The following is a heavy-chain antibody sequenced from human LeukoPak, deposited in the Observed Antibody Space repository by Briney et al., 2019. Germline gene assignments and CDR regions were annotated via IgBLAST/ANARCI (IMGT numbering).Heavy chain of an antibody. Sequence: GGSLRLSCAASRFPFSSYWMHWVRQAPGKGLVWVSRINGDGSITTYADSVKGRFTISRDNAKNMLYLQMNSLRAEDTAVYYCAKDRIAGTSDAFDIWGQGTMVTVSS. D-gene: IGHD6-13*01. CDR1: RFPFSSYW. CDR3: AKDRIAGTSDAFDI. J-gene: IGHJ3*02. CDR2: INGDGSIT. V-gene: IGHV3-74*01.